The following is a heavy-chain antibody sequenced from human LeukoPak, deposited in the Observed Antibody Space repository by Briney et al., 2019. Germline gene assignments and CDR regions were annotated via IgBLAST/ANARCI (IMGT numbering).Heavy chain of an antibody. V-gene: IGHV1-18*01. J-gene: IGHJ4*02. Sequence: GASLKVSCKASGYTFTSYGISWVRQAPGQGLEWMGWITTHNGNTNYAQKFQGRVTLTTDTSTSTSYMELRSLRSDDTAVYYCARDAPGYESGGYNLPLGYWGQGTLVTVSS. CDR2: ITTHNGNT. CDR1: GYTFTSYG. D-gene: IGHD1-14*01. CDR3: ARDAPGYESGGYNLPLGY.